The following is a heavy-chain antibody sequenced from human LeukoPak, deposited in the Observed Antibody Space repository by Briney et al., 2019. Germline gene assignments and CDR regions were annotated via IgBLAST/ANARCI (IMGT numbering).Heavy chain of an antibody. V-gene: IGHV4-34*01. D-gene: IGHD1-1*01. CDR1: GGSFSGYY. Sequence: PSETLSLTCAVYGGSFSGYYWSWIRQPPGKGLEWIGEINHSGSTNYNPSLKSRVTISVDTSKNQFSLKPSSVTAADTAVYYCARASTHSDYWGQGTLVTVSS. J-gene: IGHJ4*02. CDR2: INHSGST. CDR3: ARASTHSDY.